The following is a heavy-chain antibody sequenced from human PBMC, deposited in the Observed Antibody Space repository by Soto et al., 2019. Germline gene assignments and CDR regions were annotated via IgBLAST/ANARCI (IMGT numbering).Heavy chain of an antibody. CDR2: ISGYNGNT. CDR3: ATALGPPNWFDS. V-gene: IGHV1-18*01. D-gene: IGHD2-8*01. J-gene: IGHJ5*01. Sequence: QVQLVQSGAEMKQPGASVKVSCKTSGYAFSGYRLSWVRQGPGQGLEWMGWISGYNGNTDYAQKFQGRVTMTTDTSTTTAYMELRSLRSAATAVYYCATALGPPNWFDSWGQGTLVTVSS. CDR1: GYAFSGYR.